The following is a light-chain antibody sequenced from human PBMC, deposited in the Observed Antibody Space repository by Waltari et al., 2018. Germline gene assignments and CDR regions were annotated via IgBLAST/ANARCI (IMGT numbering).Light chain of an antibody. CDR2: GAS. V-gene: IGKV3-15*01. J-gene: IGKJ2*01. Sequence: EIVMPQSPATLSVSPAARAISSCRASQSVTTNLAWYQQKPGQPPRLLIYGASTRATDIPARFSGSGSGTEFTLTITSLQSEDFAVYYCHQYNDGPPFNFGQGTKLEIK. CDR3: HQYNDGPPFN. CDR1: QSVTTN.